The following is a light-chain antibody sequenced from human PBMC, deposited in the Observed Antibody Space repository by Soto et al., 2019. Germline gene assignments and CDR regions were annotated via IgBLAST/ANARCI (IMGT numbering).Light chain of an antibody. V-gene: IGKV3-15*01. CDR2: GPS. J-gene: IGKJ1*01. CDR3: QQYNNWPWT. Sequence: EIVMTQSPATLSVSPGERATLFCRASQGVSTYLAWYQQKPGQAPRLLIYGPSTRATGIPARFSGSGSGTDFTLTITSLESEDFAVYYCQQYNNWPWTFGQGTKVDIK. CDR1: QGVSTY.